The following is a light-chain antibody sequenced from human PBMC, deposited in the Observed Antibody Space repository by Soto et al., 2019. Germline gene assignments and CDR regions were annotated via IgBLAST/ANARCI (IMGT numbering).Light chain of an antibody. CDR1: QTISSW. Sequence: DIQMTQSPSTLSGSVGDRVTITCRASQTISSWLAWYQQKPGKAPKVLMYKASTLESGVPSRFGGSGSETEFTLTISGLQPEDFATYYCQQYKSFMYTFGQGTKVDIK. J-gene: IGKJ2*01. CDR2: KAS. CDR3: QQYKSFMYT. V-gene: IGKV1-5*03.